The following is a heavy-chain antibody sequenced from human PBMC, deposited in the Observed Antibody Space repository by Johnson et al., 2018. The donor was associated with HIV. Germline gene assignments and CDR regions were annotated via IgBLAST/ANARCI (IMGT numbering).Heavy chain of an antibody. Sequence: QVQLVESGGGLVKPGGSLRLSCAASGFTFSDYYMSWIRQAPGKGLEWLSYISSSGSTIYYVDSVKGRFTISRDNAKNSLYLQMNRLRAEDTAVYYCAKGRSETPWENAFDIWGQWTMVTVSS. CDR3: AKGRSETPWENAFDI. J-gene: IGHJ3*02. V-gene: IGHV3-11*04. D-gene: IGHD1-26*01. CDR1: GFTFSDYY. CDR2: ISSSGSTI.